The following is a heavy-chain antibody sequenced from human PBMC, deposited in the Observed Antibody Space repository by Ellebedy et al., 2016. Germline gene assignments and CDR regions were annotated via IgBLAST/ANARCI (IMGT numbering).Heavy chain of an antibody. J-gene: IGHJ5*02. CDR1: GGSFSGYY. D-gene: IGHD2-21*01. CDR2: INHSGST. CDR3: ARTYFTGFDP. Sequence: SETLSLXCAVYGGSFSGYYWSWIRQPPGKGLEWIGEINHSGSTNYNPSLKSRVTMSVDTSKNQFSLKLTSVTAADTAVYYCARTYFTGFDPWGQGTLVTVSS. V-gene: IGHV4-34*01.